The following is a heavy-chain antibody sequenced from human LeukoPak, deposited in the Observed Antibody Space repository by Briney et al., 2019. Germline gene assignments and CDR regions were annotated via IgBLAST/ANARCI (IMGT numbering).Heavy chain of an antibody. V-gene: IGHV4-39*07. CDR2: IYYSGST. J-gene: IGHJ4*02. CDR3: AKSYGSGSYFDS. Sequence: KPSETLPLTCTVSGGSISSSSYYWGWIRQPPGKGLEWIGSIYYSGSTYYNPSLKSRVTISVDKSKNQFSLKLNSMTAADTAVYYCAKSYGSGSYFDSWGQGTLVTVSS. CDR1: GGSISSSSYY. D-gene: IGHD3-10*01.